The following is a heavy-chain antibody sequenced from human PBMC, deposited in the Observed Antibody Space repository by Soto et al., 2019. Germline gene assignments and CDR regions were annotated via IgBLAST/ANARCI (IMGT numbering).Heavy chain of an antibody. CDR1: GYTFTSYG. CDR2: ISAYNGNT. J-gene: IGHJ6*02. D-gene: IGHD1-26*01. V-gene: IGHV1-18*01. Sequence: ASVKVSCKASGYTFTSYGISWVRQAPGQGLEWMGWISAYNGNTNYAQKLQGRVTMTTDTSTSTAYMELRSLRSDDTAVYYCARDHDGSYLGGIGWEYYYYYYGMDVWGQGTTVTVSS. CDR3: ARDHDGSYLGGIGWEYYYYYYGMDV.